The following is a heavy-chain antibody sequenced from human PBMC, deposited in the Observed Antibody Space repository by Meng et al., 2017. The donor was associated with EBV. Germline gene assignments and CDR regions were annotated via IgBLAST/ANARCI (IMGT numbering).Heavy chain of an antibody. Sequence: QVQLVQSGAEVKKXGASVKVSGKVSGYTLTELCMYWVRQAPGKGLEWMGGYDPEDGETIYALKFQGRVAMTEDTSTDTAYMELSSLRSEDTAVYYCITRAHSSGYYYWGQGTLVNVSS. CDR1: GYTLTELC. CDR2: YDPEDGET. J-gene: IGHJ4*02. D-gene: IGHD3-22*01. CDR3: ITRAHSSGYYY. V-gene: IGHV1-24*01.